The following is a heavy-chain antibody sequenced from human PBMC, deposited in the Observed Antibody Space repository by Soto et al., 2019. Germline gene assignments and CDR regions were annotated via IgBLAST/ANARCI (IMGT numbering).Heavy chain of an antibody. V-gene: IGHV4-30-4*01. CDR3: ARGRYCLTGRCFPNWFDS. Sequence: SETLSLTCSVSGDSISNLDYFWAWIRQPPGQALEYIGYIYKSATTYYNPSFESRVAISVDTPKSQFSLNVTSVTAADTAVYFCARGRYCLTGRCFPNWFDSWGQGALVTGS. CDR1: GDSISNLDYF. CDR2: IYKSATT. D-gene: IGHD7-27*01. J-gene: IGHJ5*01.